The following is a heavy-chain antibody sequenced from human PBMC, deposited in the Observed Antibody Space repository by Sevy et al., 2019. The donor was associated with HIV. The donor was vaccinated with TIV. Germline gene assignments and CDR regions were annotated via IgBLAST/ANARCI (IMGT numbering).Heavy chain of an antibody. J-gene: IGHJ4*02. CDR2: INEDGSTK. V-gene: IGHV3-7*01. CDR3: VRALLKADSL. D-gene: IGHD1-26*01. Sequence: GGSLRLSCAASGFTVNSNYMTWVRQAPGKGLEWVANINEDGSTKYYLDSVKGRFTISRDNAENSAFLQMNSLRVEDTAVYYCVRALLKADSLWGQGTLVTVSS. CDR1: GFTVNSNY.